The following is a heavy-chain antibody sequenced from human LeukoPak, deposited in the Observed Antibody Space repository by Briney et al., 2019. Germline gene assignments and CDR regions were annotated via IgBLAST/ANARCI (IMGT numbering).Heavy chain of an antibody. CDR1: GFTFSDCS. D-gene: IGHD3-3*01. V-gene: IGHV3-23*01. Sequence: GGSLRLSCAASGFTFSDCSMSWVRQAPGKGLEWVSGIIGGGGSPYYADSVKGRFAISRDNSKNTLDLQMNSLRAEDTAVYYCATGYYEFWSGYMSFDYRGQGTLVTVSS. CDR2: IIGGGGSP. J-gene: IGHJ4*02. CDR3: ATGYYEFWSGYMSFDY.